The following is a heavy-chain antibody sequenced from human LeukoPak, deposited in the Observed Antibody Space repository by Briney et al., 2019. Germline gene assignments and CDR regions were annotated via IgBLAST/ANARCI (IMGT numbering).Heavy chain of an antibody. D-gene: IGHD1-26*01. V-gene: IGHV3-64*01. CDR3: ARPLYNSGSYFYY. J-gene: IGHJ4*02. Sequence: GGSLRLSCAASGFTFSSYAMHWVRQAPGKGLEYVSAISSNGGSTYYANSVKGRFTISRDDSKNTLYLQMGSLRAEDMAVYYCARPLYNSGSYFYYWGQGTLVTVSS. CDR1: GFTFSSYA. CDR2: ISSNGGST.